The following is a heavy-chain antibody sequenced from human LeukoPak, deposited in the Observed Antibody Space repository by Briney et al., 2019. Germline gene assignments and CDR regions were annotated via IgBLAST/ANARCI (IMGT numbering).Heavy chain of an antibody. Sequence: SETLSLTCTVSGGSISGSTYYWGWIRQPPGKGLEWIGSTYYSGSTYYNPSLKSRVTISVDTSKNQFPLKLSSVTAADTAVYYCARHGRATVVTTGTNWFDPWGQGTLVTVSS. CDR2: TYYSGST. D-gene: IGHD4-23*01. V-gene: IGHV4-39*01. CDR1: GGSISGSTYY. CDR3: ARHGRATVVTTGTNWFDP. J-gene: IGHJ5*02.